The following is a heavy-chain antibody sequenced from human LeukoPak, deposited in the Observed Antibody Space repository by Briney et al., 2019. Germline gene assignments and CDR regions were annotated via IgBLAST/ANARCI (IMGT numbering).Heavy chain of an antibody. CDR3: ARGRPSYYYDSSGPLDY. CDR1: GFTFDDYA. J-gene: IGHJ4*02. Sequence: GGSLRLSCAASGFTFDDYAMHWVRQAPGKGLEWVSGINWNGGSTGYADSVKGRFTISRDNAKNSLYLQMNSLRAGDTALYYCARGRPSYYYDSSGPLDYWGQGTLVTVSS. D-gene: IGHD3-22*01. CDR2: INWNGGST. V-gene: IGHV3-20*04.